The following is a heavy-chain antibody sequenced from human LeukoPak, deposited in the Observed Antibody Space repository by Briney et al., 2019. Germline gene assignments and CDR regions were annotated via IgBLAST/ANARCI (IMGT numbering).Heavy chain of an antibody. CDR1: GFTFSSYS. CDR3: ARISGYYPNYFDY. Sequence: GGSLRLSCAASGFTFSSYSMNWVRQAPGKGLEWVSSISSSSSYIYYADSVKGRFTISRDNAKNSLYLQMNSLRAEDTAVYYCARISGYYPNYFDYWGQGTLVTVSS. V-gene: IGHV3-21*01. CDR2: ISSSSSYI. D-gene: IGHD3-22*01. J-gene: IGHJ4*02.